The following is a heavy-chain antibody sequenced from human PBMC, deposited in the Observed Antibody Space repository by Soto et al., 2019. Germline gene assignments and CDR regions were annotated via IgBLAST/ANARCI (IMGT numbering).Heavy chain of an antibody. Sequence: ASVKVSCKASGYTFTSYGISWVRQAPGQGLEWMGWISAYNGNTNYAQKLQDRVTMTTDTSTSTAYMELRSLRSDDTAVYYCARALNYYDSSGLDYWGQGTLVTVSS. J-gene: IGHJ4*02. CDR3: ARALNYYDSSGLDY. CDR2: ISAYNGNT. D-gene: IGHD3-22*01. CDR1: GYTFTSYG. V-gene: IGHV1-18*01.